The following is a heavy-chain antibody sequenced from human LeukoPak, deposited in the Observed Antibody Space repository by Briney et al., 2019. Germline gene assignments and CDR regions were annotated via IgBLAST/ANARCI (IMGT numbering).Heavy chain of an antibody. CDR2: IKSKTDGGTT. J-gene: IGHJ4*02. V-gene: IGHV3-15*07. D-gene: IGHD4-11*01. CDR1: GFTFSNAW. Sequence: PGGSLRLSCAASGFTFSNAWMNWVRQAPGKGLEWVGRIKSKTDGGTTDYAAPVKGRFTISRDDSKNTLYLQMNSLKTEDTAVYYGTRGDNSNYAPLDYWGQGTLVTVSS. CDR3: TRGDNSNYAPLDY.